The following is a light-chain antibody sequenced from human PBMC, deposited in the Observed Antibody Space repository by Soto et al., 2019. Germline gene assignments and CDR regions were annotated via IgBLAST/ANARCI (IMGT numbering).Light chain of an antibody. Sequence: QSVLTQPPSASGTPGQRVTISCSGSSSNIGSNYVYWYQQLPGTAPKLLIYSNNQQPSGVPDRFSGSKSGTSASLAISGLRSEDEADYYCAAWDDSLSGWVFGGGTKVTVL. V-gene: IGLV1-47*02. CDR3: AAWDDSLSGWV. CDR1: SSNIGSNY. CDR2: SNN. J-gene: IGLJ3*02.